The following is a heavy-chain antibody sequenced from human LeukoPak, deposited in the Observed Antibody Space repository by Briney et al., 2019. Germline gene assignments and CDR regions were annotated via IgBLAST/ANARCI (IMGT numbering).Heavy chain of an antibody. CDR2: IIPIFGTA. Sequence: SVKVSCKASGGTFSSYAISWVRQAPGQGLEWMGGIIPIFGTANYAQKFQGRVTITADESTSTAYMELSSLRSEDTAVYYCARTPRSYPKEFVYWGQGTLVTVSS. J-gene: IGHJ4*02. CDR3: ARTPRSYPKEFVY. CDR1: GGTFSSYA. D-gene: IGHD1-26*01. V-gene: IGHV1-69*13.